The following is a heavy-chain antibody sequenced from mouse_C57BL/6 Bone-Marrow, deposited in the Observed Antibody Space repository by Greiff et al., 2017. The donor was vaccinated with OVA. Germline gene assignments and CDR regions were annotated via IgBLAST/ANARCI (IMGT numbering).Heavy chain of an antibody. CDR2: IYPGGGYT. Sequence: VQLQQSGAELVRPGTSVKMSCKASGYTFTNYWIGWAKQRPGHGLEWIGDIYPGGGYTNYNEKFKGKATPTADKSSSTAYMQFSSLTSEDSAIYYCARRLLREAMDYWGQGTSVTVSS. CDR1: GYTFTNYW. D-gene: IGHD1-1*01. V-gene: IGHV1-63*01. CDR3: ARRLLREAMDY. J-gene: IGHJ4*01.